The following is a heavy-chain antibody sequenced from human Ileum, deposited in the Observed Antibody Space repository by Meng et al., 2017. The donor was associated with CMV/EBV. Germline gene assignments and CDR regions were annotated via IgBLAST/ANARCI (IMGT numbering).Heavy chain of an antibody. J-gene: IGHJ4*02. CDR2: INSDGSNT. CDR1: GFTFSSYW. V-gene: IGHV3-74*03. Sequence: VAMVESGGGLVQPGGSLRLSFAASGFTFSSYWMHWVRQAPGKGLVWVSLINSDGSNTKYADSVKGRFTISRDNAKNTLYLQLNSLRAEDTAVYYCASGRIVGAVDYWGQGTLVTVSS. CDR3: ASGRIVGAVDY. D-gene: IGHD1-26*01.